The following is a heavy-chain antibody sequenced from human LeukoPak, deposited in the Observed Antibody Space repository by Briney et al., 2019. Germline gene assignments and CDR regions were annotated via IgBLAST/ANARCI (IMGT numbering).Heavy chain of an antibody. V-gene: IGHV6-1*01. CDR2: TYYTSKWYN. CDR1: GDSVSSNSAA. D-gene: IGHD6-19*01. CDR3: AREGGVPGTQDYYYYGMDV. Sequence: SQTLSLTCAISGDSVSSNSAAWNWIRQSPSGGLEWLGRTYYTSKWYNDYAVSVKSRITINPDTSKNQFSLQLNSVTPEDTAVSYCAREGGVPGTQDYYYYGMDVWGQGTTVTVSS. J-gene: IGHJ6*02.